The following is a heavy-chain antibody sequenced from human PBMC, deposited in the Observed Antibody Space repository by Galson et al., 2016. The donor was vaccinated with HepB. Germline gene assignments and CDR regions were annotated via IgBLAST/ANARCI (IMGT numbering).Heavy chain of an antibody. Sequence: SETLSLTCAVSGASLSGYFWSWIRQPPGKGLEWIGEINLSGRVNYNPSLKGRVSISVDTSENQFSLRLSPVTAADTAVYYCARHQKKPITLFGVVSEYYYCGLDVWGRGTTVTVS. CDR1: GASLSGYF. J-gene: IGHJ6*02. D-gene: IGHD3-3*01. V-gene: IGHV4-34*01. CDR3: ARHQKKPITLFGVVSEYYYCGLDV. CDR2: INLSGRV.